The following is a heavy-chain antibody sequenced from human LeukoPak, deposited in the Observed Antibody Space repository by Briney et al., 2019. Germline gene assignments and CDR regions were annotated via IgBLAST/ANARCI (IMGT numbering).Heavy chain of an antibody. D-gene: IGHD1-26*01. J-gene: IGHJ4*02. CDR1: GYSFSSGYY. V-gene: IGHV4-38-2*02. CDR3: ARDAGIVGATGQFDY. CDR2: VYYGGNT. Sequence: SETLSLTCSVSGYSFSSGYYWSWIRQSPGEGLEWIGSVYYGGNTYYNPSLESRVTISIDTSKNQFSLRLSSVTAADTAVYYCARDAGIVGATGQFDYWGQGTLVTVSS.